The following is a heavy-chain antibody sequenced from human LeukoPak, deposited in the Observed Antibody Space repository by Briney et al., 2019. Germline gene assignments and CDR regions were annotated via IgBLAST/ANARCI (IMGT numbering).Heavy chain of an antibody. V-gene: IGHV1-18*01. CDR3: ARDVRGIVGMDYFDY. Sequence: GASVKVSCKASGYTFTSFGINWVRQVPGQGLEWMGWINSNNGNRNYAPKLQGRVTMTTDTSTSTAYMELRSLRSDDTAVYYCARDVRGIVGMDYFDYWGQGTLVTVSS. J-gene: IGHJ4*02. CDR1: GYTFTSFG. CDR2: INSNNGNR. D-gene: IGHD3-22*01.